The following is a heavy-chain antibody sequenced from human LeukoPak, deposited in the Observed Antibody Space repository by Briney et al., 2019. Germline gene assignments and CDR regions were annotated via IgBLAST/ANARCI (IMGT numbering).Heavy chain of an antibody. D-gene: IGHD3-10*01. CDR3: ARLGGSGSYYRDY. V-gene: IGHV4-59*01. J-gene: IGHJ4*02. CDR1: GGSISSYY. Sequence: SETLSLTCTVSGGSISSYYWSWIRQPPGKGLEWIGYIYYSGSTNYNPSLKGRVTISVDTSKNQFSLKLSSVTAADTAVYYCARLGGSGSYYRDYWGQGTLVTVSS. CDR2: IYYSGST.